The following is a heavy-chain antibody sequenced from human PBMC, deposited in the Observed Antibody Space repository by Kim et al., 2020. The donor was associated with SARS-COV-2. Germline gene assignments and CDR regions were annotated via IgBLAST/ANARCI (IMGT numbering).Heavy chain of an antibody. CDR1: GFTFSSYA. Sequence: GGSLRLSCSASGFTFSSYAMHWVRQAPGKGLEYVSAISSNGGSTYYADSVKGRFTISRDNSKNTLYLQMSSLRAEDTAVYYCVKDGGNTAMVPRYFDYWGQGTLVTVSS. V-gene: IGHV3-64D*09. J-gene: IGHJ4*02. CDR2: ISSNGGST. CDR3: VKDGGNTAMVPRYFDY. D-gene: IGHD5-18*01.